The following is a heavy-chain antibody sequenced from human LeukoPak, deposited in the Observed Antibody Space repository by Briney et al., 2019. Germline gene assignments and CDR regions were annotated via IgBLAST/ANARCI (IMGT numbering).Heavy chain of an antibody. V-gene: IGHV1-18*01. D-gene: IGHD3-22*01. CDR3: ARDQHESSGNDAFDT. J-gene: IGHJ3*02. Sequence: ASVKVSCKASGYTFTTYSISWVRQAPGQGLEWMGWISGYNGNTNYAQKVQGRVTMTTDISTSTAYMDLRSLRSDDTAVYYCARDQHESSGNDAFDTWGLRTMVTVSS. CDR1: GYTFTTYS. CDR2: ISGYNGNT.